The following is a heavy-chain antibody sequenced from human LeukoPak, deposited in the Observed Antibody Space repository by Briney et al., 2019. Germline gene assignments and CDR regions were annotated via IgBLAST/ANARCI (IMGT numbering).Heavy chain of an antibody. J-gene: IGHJ3*02. V-gene: IGHV3-30*04. CDR2: ISDDGSNK. CDR3: ARDQLRYFDSLHRDDAFDI. D-gene: IGHD3-9*01. CDR1: GFTFSSYA. Sequence: GGSLRLSCAASGFTFSSYAMHWVRQAPGKGLEWVAVISDDGSNKYYADSVKGRFTISRDNSKNTLYLQMNSLRAEDTAVYYCARDQLRYFDSLHRDDAFDIWGQGTMVTVSS.